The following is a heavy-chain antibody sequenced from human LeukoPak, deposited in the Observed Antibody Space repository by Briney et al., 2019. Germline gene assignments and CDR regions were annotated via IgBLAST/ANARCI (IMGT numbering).Heavy chain of an antibody. D-gene: IGHD3-10*01. V-gene: IGHV4-4*07. J-gene: IGHJ6*03. Sequence: SETLSLTCTVSGGSISSYYWSWIRQPAGKGLEWIGRIYTSGSTNYNPSLKSRVTISVDTSKNQFSLKLSSVTAADTAVYYCAREGGFGKKNYYNYYMDVWGKGTTVTVSS. CDR3: AREGGFGKKNYYNYYMDV. CDR1: GGSISSYY. CDR2: IYTSGST.